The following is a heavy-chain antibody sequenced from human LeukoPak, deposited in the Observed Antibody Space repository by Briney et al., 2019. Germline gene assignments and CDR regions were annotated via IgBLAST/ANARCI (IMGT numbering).Heavy chain of an antibody. V-gene: IGHV3-30*03. CDR3: ARVRDGSVRGAFDI. Sequence: QPGGSLRLSCAASGFTFSSYGMHWVRQAPGKGLEWVAFISYDETNKYYADSVQGRFTISRDISQNALSLQMNRLTYDDTALYFCARVRDGSVRGAFDIWGQGTLVTVSS. CDR1: GFTFSSYG. CDR2: ISYDETNK. D-gene: IGHD5-24*01. J-gene: IGHJ3*02.